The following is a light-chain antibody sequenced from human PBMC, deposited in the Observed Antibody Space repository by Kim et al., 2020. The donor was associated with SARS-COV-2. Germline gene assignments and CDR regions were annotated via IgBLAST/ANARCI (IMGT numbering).Light chain of an antibody. CDR2: AAS. CDR3: QKCDSAPWT. V-gene: IGKV1-27*01. Sequence: SVGDRSTMTCRGSRDISNYLAWFQLKPGKAPKLLIYAASDLQPGVPSRFSGSGSGTDFTLTVTSLQPEDVATYYCQKCDSAPWTFGQGTKVDIK. CDR1: RDISNY. J-gene: IGKJ1*01.